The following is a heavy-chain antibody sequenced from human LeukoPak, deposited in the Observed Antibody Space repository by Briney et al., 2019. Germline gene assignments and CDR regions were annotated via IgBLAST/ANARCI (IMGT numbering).Heavy chain of an antibody. CDR3: ARPAYSSVDY. V-gene: IGHV3-11*01. D-gene: IGHD5-18*01. CDR2: ISGSGSTI. CDR1: GFTFSDSF. J-gene: IGHJ4*02. Sequence: PGGSLGLSCAASGFTFSDSFMSWIRQAPGKGLEWVSYISGSGSTIYHADSVKGRFTISRDNAKNSLYLQMNSLRAEDTAVYYCARPAYSSVDYWGQGTLVTVSS.